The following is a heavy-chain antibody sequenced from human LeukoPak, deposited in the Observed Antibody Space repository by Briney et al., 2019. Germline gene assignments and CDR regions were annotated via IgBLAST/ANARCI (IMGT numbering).Heavy chain of an antibody. D-gene: IGHD6-13*01. Sequence: GGSLRLSCAASGFTFSSYSMNWVRQAPGKELEWVPSISSSSSYIYYADSVKGRFTISRDNAKNSLYLQMNSLRAEDTAVYYCAREGTFGIAAGKSPKILDYWGQGTLVTVSS. CDR2: ISSSSSYI. V-gene: IGHV3-21*01. J-gene: IGHJ4*02. CDR3: AREGTFGIAAGKSPKILDY. CDR1: GFTFSSYS.